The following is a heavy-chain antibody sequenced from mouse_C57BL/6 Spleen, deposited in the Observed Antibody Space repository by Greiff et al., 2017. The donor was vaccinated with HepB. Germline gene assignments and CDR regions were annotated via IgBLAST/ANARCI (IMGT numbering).Heavy chain of an antibody. D-gene: IGHD1-1*01. CDR2: INPYNGGT. Sequence: EVQLQQSGPVLVKPGASVKMSCKASGYTFTDYYMNWVKQSPGKSLEWIGVINPYNGGTSYNQKFKGKATLTVDKSSSTAYMELTSLTSEDSAVYYCAISGITTVEALDYWGQGTSVTVSS. CDR1: GYTFTDYY. J-gene: IGHJ4*01. CDR3: AISGITTVEALDY. V-gene: IGHV1-19*01.